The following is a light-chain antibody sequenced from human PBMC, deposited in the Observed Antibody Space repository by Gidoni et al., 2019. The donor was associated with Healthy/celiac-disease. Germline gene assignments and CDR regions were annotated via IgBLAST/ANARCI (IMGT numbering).Light chain of an antibody. CDR3: QQLSNWPWT. J-gene: IGKJ1*01. CDR1: QSASSY. CDR2: DAS. V-gene: IGKV3-11*01. Sequence: EIVLTQSPATLSLSPGERATLSCRASQSASSYLAWYQQKPGQAPRLLIYDASSRATGIPARFSGSGSGTDFTLTISSLEPEDFAVYYCQQLSNWPWTFGQGTKVEIK.